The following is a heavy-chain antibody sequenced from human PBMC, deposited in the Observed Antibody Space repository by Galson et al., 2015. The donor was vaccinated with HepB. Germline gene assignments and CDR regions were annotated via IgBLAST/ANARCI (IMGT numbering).Heavy chain of an antibody. D-gene: IGHD6-25*01. J-gene: IGHJ1*01. CDR3: ARHALETHSSGHAEFFQH. Sequence: ETLSLTCTVSGGSISSTAYYWGWVRQSPGKGLEWIGSIYSNGNAYYSPPLSSRVTISIDTSKNQFSLRLSSVTAADTAVYYCARHALETHSSGHAEFFQHWGQGTLVTVSS. V-gene: IGHV4-39*01. CDR2: IYSNGNA. CDR1: GGSISSTAYY.